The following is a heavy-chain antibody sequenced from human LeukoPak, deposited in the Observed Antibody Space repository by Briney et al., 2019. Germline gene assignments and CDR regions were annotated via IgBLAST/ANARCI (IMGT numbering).Heavy chain of an antibody. CDR2: IKQDGSEK. Sequence: GGSLRLSCAASGFTFSSYWMSWVREAPGKGLEWVANIKQDGSEKYYVDSVKGRFTISRDNAKNSLYLQMNRLRAEDTAVYYCARDRRYGLRYFDAAQDLWPQGTTVSVSS. J-gene: IGHJ6*02. CDR3: ARDRRYGLRYFDAAQDL. D-gene: IGHD3-9*01. V-gene: IGHV3-7*01. CDR1: GFTFSSYW.